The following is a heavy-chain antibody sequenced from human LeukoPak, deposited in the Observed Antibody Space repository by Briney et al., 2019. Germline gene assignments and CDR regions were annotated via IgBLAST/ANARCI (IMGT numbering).Heavy chain of an antibody. D-gene: IGHD2-2*01. J-gene: IGHJ4*02. CDR1: GGSISSGDYY. V-gene: IGHV4-30-4*01. CDR2: IYYSGST. CDR3: ASNNPYCSSTSCYDY. Sequence: SETLPLTCTVSGGSISSGDYYWSWIRQPPGKGLEWIGYIYYSGSTYYNPSLKSRVTISVDTSKNQFSLKLSSVTAADTAVYYCASNNPYCSSTSCYDYWGQGTLVTVSS.